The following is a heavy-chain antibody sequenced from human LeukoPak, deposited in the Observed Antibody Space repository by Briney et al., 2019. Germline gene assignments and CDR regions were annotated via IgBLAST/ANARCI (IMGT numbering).Heavy chain of an antibody. CDR1: GYTFTGYY. V-gene: IGHV1-2*06. D-gene: IGHD1-20*01. CDR2: INPNSGGT. Sequence: GASVKVSCKASGYTFTGYYMHWVRQAPGQGLEWMGRINPNSGGTNYAQKFQGRVTMTSDTSISTAYMELSRLRSDDTAVYYCASEYNWNDPAYYYYMDVWGKGTTVTVSS. CDR3: ASEYNWNDPAYYYYMDV. J-gene: IGHJ6*03.